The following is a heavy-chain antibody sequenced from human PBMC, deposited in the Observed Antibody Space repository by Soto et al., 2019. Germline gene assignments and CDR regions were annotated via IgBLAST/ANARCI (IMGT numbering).Heavy chain of an antibody. Sequence: SETLSLTCAVYGGSFSGYYWSWIRQPPGKGLEWIGEINHSGSTNYNPSLKSRVTISVDTSKNQFSLKLSSVTAADTAVYYCARAGVAATFLDWGQGTLVTGSS. V-gene: IGHV4-34*01. CDR3: ARAGVAATFLD. D-gene: IGHD2-15*01. CDR1: GGSFSGYY. CDR2: INHSGST. J-gene: IGHJ4*02.